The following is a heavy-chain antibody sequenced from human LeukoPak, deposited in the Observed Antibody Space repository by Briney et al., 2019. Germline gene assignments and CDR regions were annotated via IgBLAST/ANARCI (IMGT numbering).Heavy chain of an antibody. CDR1: GFTVNSNY. V-gene: IGHV3-53*04. CDR3: ARDPLGYCSINSCYGSGMDD. CDR2: IYSGGST. Sequence: GGSLRLSCAASGFTVNSNYMNWVRQAPGKGLEWVSVIYSGGSTYYADSVKAPFTISRHNSKNTLYLQMNSLRAEDTAVYYCARDPLGYCSINSCYGSGMDDWGQGITVTVSS. J-gene: IGHJ6*02. D-gene: IGHD2-2*01.